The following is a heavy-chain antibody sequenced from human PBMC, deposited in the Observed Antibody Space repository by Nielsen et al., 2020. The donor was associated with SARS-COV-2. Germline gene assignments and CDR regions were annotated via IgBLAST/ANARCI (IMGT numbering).Heavy chain of an antibody. CDR3: GGGSSWYDAFDI. CDR1: GFTFSSYW. V-gene: IGHV3-7*01. J-gene: IGHJ3*02. CDR2: IKQDESEK. D-gene: IGHD6-13*01. Sequence: GESLKISCAASGFTFSSYWMSWVRQAPGKGLEWVANIKQDESEKYYVDSVKGRFTISRDNAKNSLYLQMNSLRAEDTAVYYCGGGSSWYDAFDIWGQGTMVTVSS.